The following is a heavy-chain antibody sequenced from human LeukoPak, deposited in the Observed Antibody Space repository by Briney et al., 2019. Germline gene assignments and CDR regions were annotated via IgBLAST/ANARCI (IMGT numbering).Heavy chain of an antibody. Sequence: PSETLSLTCTVSGGSISSSSYYWGWIRQPPGKGLEWIGSIYYSGSTYYNPSLKSRVTISVDTSKNQFSLKLSSVTAADTAVCYCARLRGDSYYYYYYMDVWGKGTTVTVSS. CDR3: ARLRGDSYYYYYYMDV. J-gene: IGHJ6*03. CDR2: IYYSGST. V-gene: IGHV4-39*01. D-gene: IGHD4-17*01. CDR1: GGSISSSSYY.